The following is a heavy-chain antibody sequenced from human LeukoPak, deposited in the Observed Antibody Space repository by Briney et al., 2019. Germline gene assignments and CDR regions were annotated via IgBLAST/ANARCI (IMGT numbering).Heavy chain of an antibody. D-gene: IGHD6-13*01. CDR2: IKEDGSVI. CDR1: GFTFSIYW. Sequence: GGSLILSCVASGFTFSIYWMSWVRQAPGRGPEWLAIIKEDGSVIWDVESVRGRFTISRDNAKNSVYLEMNSLRAEDTAVYYCARGSGRQQLEQNYWGQGNLVTVSS. V-gene: IGHV3-7*01. CDR3: ARGSGRQQLEQNY. J-gene: IGHJ4*02.